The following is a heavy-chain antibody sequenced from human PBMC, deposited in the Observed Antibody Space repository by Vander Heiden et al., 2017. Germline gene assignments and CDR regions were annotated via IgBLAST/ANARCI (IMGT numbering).Heavy chain of an antibody. V-gene: IGHV3-23*01. CDR3: AKVTTTNGVWGDAFDI. D-gene: IGHD2-8*01. CDR2: ISGSGGST. CDR1: GFTFRSYA. Sequence: EVQLLESGGGLVQPGGSLRLSCAASGFTFRSYAMGWVRQAPGKGLVWVSAISGSGGSTYYADSVKGRFTISRDNSKNTLYLQMNSLRAEDTAVYYCAKVTTTNGVWGDAFDIWGQGTMVTVSS. J-gene: IGHJ3*02.